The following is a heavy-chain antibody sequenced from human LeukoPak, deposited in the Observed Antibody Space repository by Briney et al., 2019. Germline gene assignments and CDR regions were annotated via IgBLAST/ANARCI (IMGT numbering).Heavy chain of an antibody. Sequence: SETLSLTCNVSGGSISGYHWSWIRQPPGKGLEWLGYIYYSGSSNYNPSLKSRVTMSADTSKNQFSLKLSSVTAADTAVYYCARDQGSSTSCYDYWGQGTLVTVSS. CDR3: ARDQGSSTSCYDY. J-gene: IGHJ4*02. V-gene: IGHV4-59*01. CDR2: IYYSGSS. CDR1: GGSISGYH. D-gene: IGHD2-2*01.